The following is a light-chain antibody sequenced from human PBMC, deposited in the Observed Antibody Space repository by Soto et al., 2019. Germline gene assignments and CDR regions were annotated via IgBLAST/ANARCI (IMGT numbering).Light chain of an antibody. V-gene: IGKV1-13*02. J-gene: IGKJ3*01. CDR3: QQFSSYPIT. CDR2: DAS. CDR1: QGISSA. Sequence: AIQLTQSPSSLSASVGDRVTIACRASQGISSALAWYQQIPGKAPKLLIYDASTLESGVPSRFSGSGSGTDFTLTISSLQPEDFVTYYCQQFSSYPITFGPGTKVDIK.